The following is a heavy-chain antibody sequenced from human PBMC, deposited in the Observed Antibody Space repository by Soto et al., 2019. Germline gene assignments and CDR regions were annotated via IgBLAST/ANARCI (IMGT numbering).Heavy chain of an antibody. CDR3: ARFSDGRYSRSFDY. J-gene: IGHJ4*02. V-gene: IGHV4-39*01. CDR1: GGSISSSSYY. Sequence: SETLSLTCTVSGGSISSSSYYWGWIRQPPGKGLEWIGSIYYSGSTYYNPSLKSRVTISVDTSKNQFSLKLSSVTAADTAVYYCARFSDGRYSRSFDYWGQGTLVTVSS. D-gene: IGHD6-13*01. CDR2: IYYSGST.